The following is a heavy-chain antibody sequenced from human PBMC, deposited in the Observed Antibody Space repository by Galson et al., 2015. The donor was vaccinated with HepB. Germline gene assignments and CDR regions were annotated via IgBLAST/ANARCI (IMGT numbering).Heavy chain of an antibody. J-gene: IGHJ6*02. CDR2: ISYDGRNK. CDR3: VRDKAARFDYYYYGMDV. CDR1: GFTFSNYA. D-gene: IGHD6-6*01. V-gene: IGHV3-30*04. Sequence: SLRLSCAASGFTFSNYAIHWVRQAPGKGLDWVTVISYDGRNKSYADSVKGRFTISRDNSKNTLYLQMNSLRADDTAMYYCVRDKAARFDYYYYGMDVWGQGTTVTVSS.